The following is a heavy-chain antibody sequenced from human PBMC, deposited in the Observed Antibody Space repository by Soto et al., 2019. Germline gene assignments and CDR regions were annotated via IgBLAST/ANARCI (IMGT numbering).Heavy chain of an antibody. V-gene: IGHV1-69*13. CDR3: ARVSAFDPSYYFDY. Sequence: SVKVSCKASGGTFSRYSISWVRQAPGQGLEWMGGIIPIFGTANYAQKFQGRVTITADESTSTAYMELSSLRSEDTAVYYCARVSAFDPSYYFDYWGQGTLVTVSS. CDR2: IIPIFGTA. J-gene: IGHJ4*02. CDR1: GGTFSRYS. D-gene: IGHD3-9*01.